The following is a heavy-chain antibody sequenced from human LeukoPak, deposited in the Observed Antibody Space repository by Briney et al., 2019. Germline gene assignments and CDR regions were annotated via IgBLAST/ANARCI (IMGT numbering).Heavy chain of an antibody. CDR3: AREGTAYAFDI. J-gene: IGHJ3*02. Sequence: GGSLRLSCAASGFTFSSYGMHWVRQAPGKGLEWVAVISYDGSNKYYADSVKGRFTISRDNSKNTLYLQMNSLRAEDTAVYYCAREGTAYAFDIWGQGTMVTVSS. D-gene: IGHD1-1*01. CDR1: GFTFSSYG. CDR2: ISYDGSNK. V-gene: IGHV3-30*19.